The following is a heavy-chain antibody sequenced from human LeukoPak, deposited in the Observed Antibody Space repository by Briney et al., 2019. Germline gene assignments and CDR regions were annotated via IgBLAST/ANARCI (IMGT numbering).Heavy chain of an antibody. CDR2: INPSGST. J-gene: IGHJ6*03. Sequence: SETLSLTCAVYGGSFSGYHWTWIRQSPGKGLEWLGDINPSGSTYYNPSLKSRLTISVDTSKNQFSLKLRSVTAADTAVYYCARGRHDITMIVVVMTSVSYYLDVWGKGTTVTVS. CDR3: ARGRHDITMIVVVMTSVSYYLDV. CDR1: GGSFSGYH. D-gene: IGHD3-22*01. V-gene: IGHV4-34*01.